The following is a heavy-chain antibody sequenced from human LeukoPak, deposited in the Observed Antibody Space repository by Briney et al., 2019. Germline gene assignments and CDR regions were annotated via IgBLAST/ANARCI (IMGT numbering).Heavy chain of an antibody. CDR3: ARDSRGGWSGYFDL. J-gene: IGHJ4*02. Sequence: GRSLRLSCAASGFTFSSYGMYWVRQAPGKGLEWLAVIWHDGSAEFYADAVRGRFTISRDDSRNTVYLQMISLRAEDTALYYCARDSRGGWSGYFDLWGQGTLVTVSS. CDR1: GFTFSSYG. V-gene: IGHV3-33*07. CDR2: IWHDGSAE. D-gene: IGHD5-24*01.